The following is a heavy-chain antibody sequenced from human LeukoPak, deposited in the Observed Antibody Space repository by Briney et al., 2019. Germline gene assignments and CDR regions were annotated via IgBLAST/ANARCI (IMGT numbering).Heavy chain of an antibody. CDR1: AASISSSSHH. J-gene: IGHJ4*02. V-gene: IGHV3-53*01. Sequence: PSETLSLTCTISAASISSSSHHWGWVRQAPGKGLEWVSVIYDSGTTYYADSVKGRFLIFRDTSKNTVDLQMNSLRVEDTAVYCCAGRRSSGWYAYWGQGTLVTVSS. CDR2: IYDSGTT. D-gene: IGHD6-19*01. CDR3: AGRRSSGWYAY.